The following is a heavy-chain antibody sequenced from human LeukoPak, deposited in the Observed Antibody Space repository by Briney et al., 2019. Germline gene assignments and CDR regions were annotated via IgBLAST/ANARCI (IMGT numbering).Heavy chain of an antibody. CDR1: GGSFSGYY. CDR3: ARSASGYSYGDY. J-gene: IGHJ4*02. CDR2: INHSGST. D-gene: IGHD5-18*01. Sequence: SETLSLTCAVYGGSFSGYYWSWIRQPPGKGLEWIGEINHSGSTNYNPSLKSRVTISADTSKNQFSLKLNSVTAADTAVYYCARSASGYSYGDYWGQGILVTVSS. V-gene: IGHV4-34*01.